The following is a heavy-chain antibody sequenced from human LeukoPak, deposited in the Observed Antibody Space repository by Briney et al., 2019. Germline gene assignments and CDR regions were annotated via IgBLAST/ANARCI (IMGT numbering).Heavy chain of an antibody. J-gene: IGHJ3*01. CDR1: GFTFSSYS. D-gene: IGHD2-2*01. V-gene: IGHV3-48*04. CDR3: AKRIDIAVVPEAATHQAFDV. CDR2: TSSRSSTI. Sequence: PGGSLRLSCAASGFTFSSYSMNWVRQAPGRGLEWISYTSSRSSTIYYADSVKGRFSISRDNAENSLYLQMNRLRADDTAVYYCAKRIDIAVVPEAATHQAFDVWGQGTMVTVSS.